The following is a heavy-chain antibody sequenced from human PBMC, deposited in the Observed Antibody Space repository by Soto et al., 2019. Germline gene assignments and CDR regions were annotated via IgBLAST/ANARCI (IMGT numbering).Heavy chain of an antibody. CDR1: GGTFSSYA. CDR3: ARVSYYYGSGSDIDI. J-gene: IGHJ3*02. V-gene: IGHV1-69*13. CDR2: IIPIFGTA. D-gene: IGHD3-10*01. Sequence: ASVKVSCKASGGTFSSYAISWVRQAPGQGLEWMGGIIPIFGTANYAQKFQGRVTITADESTSTAYMELSSLRSEDTAVYYCARVSYYYGSGSDIDIWGQGTMVTVSS.